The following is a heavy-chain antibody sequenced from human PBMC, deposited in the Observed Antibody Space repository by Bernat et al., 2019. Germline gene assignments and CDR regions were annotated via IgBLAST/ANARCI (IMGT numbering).Heavy chain of an antibody. Sequence: QVQLQESGPGLVKPSETLSLTCTVSGGSISSYYWSWIRQPPGKGLEWIGYIYYSGSTNYNPSLKSRVTISVDTSKNQFSLKLSSVTAADTAVYYCARENAHPGIAAAGGGGYYYYYYGMDVWGQGTTVTVSS. D-gene: IGHD6-13*01. V-gene: IGHV4-59*01. CDR3: ARENAHPGIAAAGGGGYYYYYYGMDV. CDR2: IYYSGST. J-gene: IGHJ6*02. CDR1: GGSISSYY.